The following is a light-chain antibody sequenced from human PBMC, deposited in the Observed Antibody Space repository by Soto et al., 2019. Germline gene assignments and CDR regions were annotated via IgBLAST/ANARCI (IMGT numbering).Light chain of an antibody. CDR1: QSVSSN. Sequence: EIVITQSPSTLSVSPGERATLSCRASQSVSSNLAWYQQKPGQAPRLLIYGASTRATGIPARFSGSGSGTEFTPTISSLQSEDFAVYYCQQYNNWPPFTFGPGTKVDIK. CDR2: GAS. V-gene: IGKV3-15*01. CDR3: QQYNNWPPFT. J-gene: IGKJ3*01.